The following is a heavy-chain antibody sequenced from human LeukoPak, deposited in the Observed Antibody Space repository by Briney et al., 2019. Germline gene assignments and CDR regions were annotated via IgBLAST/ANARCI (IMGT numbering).Heavy chain of an antibody. CDR1: IFTFISYS. CDR3: AREPYYDSSGYSGLYAFDI. D-gene: IGHD3-22*01. Sequence: GGALRLSCAASIFTFISYSMNSVRQPPGKGLEWVANIKQDVSEKHYVDSLNGRFTISRDNAKNSLYLQMNSLRAEDTAVYYCAREPYYDSSGYSGLYAFDIWGQGTMVTVSS. V-gene: IGHV3-7*01. J-gene: IGHJ3*02. CDR2: IKQDVSEK.